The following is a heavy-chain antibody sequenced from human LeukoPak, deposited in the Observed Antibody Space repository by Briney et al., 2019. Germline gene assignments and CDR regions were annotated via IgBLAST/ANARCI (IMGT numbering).Heavy chain of an antibody. J-gene: IGHJ6*02. CDR3: ARVGPPRQQEYYYGMDV. V-gene: IGHV3-33*08. D-gene: IGHD6-6*01. CDR1: GFIFTGYF. Sequence: GGSLRLSCAASGFIFTGYFMSWVRQAPGKGLEWVAVIWYDGSNKYYADSVKGRFTISRDSSKNTLYLQMNSLRAEDTAVYYCARVGPPRQQEYYYGMDVWGQGTTVTVSS. CDR2: IWYDGSNK.